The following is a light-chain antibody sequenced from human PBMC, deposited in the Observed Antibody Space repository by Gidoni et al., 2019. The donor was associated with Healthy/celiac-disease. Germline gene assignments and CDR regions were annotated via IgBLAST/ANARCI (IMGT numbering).Light chain of an antibody. Sequence: QSALTPPPPASGSPGQSVTISCTGTSSDVGGYNYVSWYQQPPGKAPKLMIYDVSKRPSGVPDRFSGSKSGNTASLTISGLQAEDEADYYCCSYAGSYTLVFGGGTKLTVL. CDR1: SSDVGGYNY. V-gene: IGLV2-11*01. J-gene: IGLJ2*01. CDR3: CSYAGSYTLV. CDR2: DVS.